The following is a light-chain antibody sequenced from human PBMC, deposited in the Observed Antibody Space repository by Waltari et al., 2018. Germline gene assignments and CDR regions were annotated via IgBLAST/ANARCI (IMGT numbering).Light chain of an antibody. CDR2: GAT. CDR1: QSVSSSY. V-gene: IGKV3-20*01. J-gene: IGKJ3*01. Sequence: EIVLTQSPGILSLSPGERATLSCRASQSVSSSYVAWYQQKPGQAPRLLIYGATSRATGIPDRFSGSVSGTDFTLTIIRLEPEDFAVYYCQQYGTSPLTFGPGTKVDIK. CDR3: QQYGTSPLT.